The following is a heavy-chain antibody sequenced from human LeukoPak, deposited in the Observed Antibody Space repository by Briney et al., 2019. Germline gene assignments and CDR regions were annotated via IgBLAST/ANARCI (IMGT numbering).Heavy chain of an antibody. V-gene: IGHV1-58*02. CDR3: AAVSPTKPYSFDWFYFDH. Sequence: SVKVSCKTSGFTFTTFAMQWVRQARGQGLEWIGWIVVDSGKTDFAQKFQDRVTITTDISTKTAYMELSSLRSEDTAVYYCAAVSPTKPYSFDWFYFDHWGLGTLVTVSS. D-gene: IGHD3-9*01. J-gene: IGHJ4*02. CDR2: IVVDSGKT. CDR1: GFTFTTFA.